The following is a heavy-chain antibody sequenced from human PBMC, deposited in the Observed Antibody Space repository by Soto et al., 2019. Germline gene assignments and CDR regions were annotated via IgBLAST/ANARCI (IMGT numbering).Heavy chain of an antibody. J-gene: IGHJ6*02. V-gene: IGHV4-30-4*01. CDR3: ARDGLSTRPYYYYGMDV. CDR2: IYYSGST. D-gene: IGHD2-2*01. CDR1: GGSISSGDYY. Sequence: PSETLSITCTVSGGSISSGDYYWSWIRQPPGKGLEWIGYIYYSGSTYYNPSLKSRVTISVDTSKNQFSLKLSSVTAADTAVYYCARDGLSTRPYYYYGMDVWGQGTTVTVSS.